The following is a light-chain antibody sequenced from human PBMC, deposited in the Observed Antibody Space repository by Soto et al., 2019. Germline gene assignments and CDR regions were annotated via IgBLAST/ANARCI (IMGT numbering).Light chain of an antibody. V-gene: IGKV1-5*01. J-gene: IGKJ2*01. CDR2: DAS. Sequence: DIQMTQSPSTLSASVGDRVTITCRASQSVTNWLAWYQQKPGKAPNLLIYDASRLQSVIPSRFSGSGSGTEFTLTISSLHPDDFATYYCQQYTTYPYTFGQGTKLEIK. CDR1: QSVTNW. CDR3: QQYTTYPYT.